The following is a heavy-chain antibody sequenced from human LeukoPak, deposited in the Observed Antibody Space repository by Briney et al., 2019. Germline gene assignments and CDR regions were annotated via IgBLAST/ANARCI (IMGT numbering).Heavy chain of an antibody. CDR1: GGSIRSYY. V-gene: IGHV4-59*01. CDR2: IYYSGGT. CDR3: ARYVWGSYPTFEDY. J-gene: IGHJ4*02. D-gene: IGHD3-16*02. Sequence: SETLPLTCTVSGGSIRSYYWSWIRQPPGKGLEWIGYIYYSGGTNYNPSLKSRVTISVDTSKNQFSLKLSSVTAADTAVYYCARYVWGSYPTFEDYWGQGTLVTVSS.